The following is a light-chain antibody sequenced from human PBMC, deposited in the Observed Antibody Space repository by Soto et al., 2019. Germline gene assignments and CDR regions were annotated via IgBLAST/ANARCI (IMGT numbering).Light chain of an antibody. V-gene: IGLV2-14*01. Sequence: QSALTQPASVSGSPGQSITISCTGTSSDVGGYNYVSWYQQLPGKAPELMIYDVNNRPSGVSNRFSGSKSGNTASLTISGLQAEDEADYYCSSYTGSSTFVFGTGTKLTVL. J-gene: IGLJ1*01. CDR2: DVN. CDR1: SSDVGGYNY. CDR3: SSYTGSSTFV.